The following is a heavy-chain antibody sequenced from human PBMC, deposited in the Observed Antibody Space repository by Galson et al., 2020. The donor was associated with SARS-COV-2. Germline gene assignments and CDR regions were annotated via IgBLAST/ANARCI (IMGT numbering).Heavy chain of an antibody. CDR3: ARDSYYYDSSGYYYPDYYYYGMDV. CDR2: ISHDGSNK. D-gene: IGHD3-22*01. CDR1: GFTFSSYG. Sequence: GGSLRLSCAAYGFTFSSYGMHWVRQAPGKGLEWVAVISHDGSNKYYADPVKGRFTISRDNAKHTLYLQMNSLRAEDTAVYYWARDSYYYDSSGYYYPDYYYYGMDVWGQGTTVTVSS. V-gene: IGHV3-33*01. J-gene: IGHJ6*02.